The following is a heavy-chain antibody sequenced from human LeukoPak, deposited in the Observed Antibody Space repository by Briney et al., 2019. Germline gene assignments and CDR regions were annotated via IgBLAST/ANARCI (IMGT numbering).Heavy chain of an antibody. CDR3: AKADRGAFDY. CDR2: ISYDGSNK. Sequence: PGRSLRLSCAASGFTFSSYGMHWVRQAPGKGLEWVAVISYDGSNKYYADSVKGRFTISRDNSKNTLYLQMNSLRAEDTAVYYCAKADRGAFDYWGQGTLVTVSS. D-gene: IGHD4/OR15-4a*01. V-gene: IGHV3-30*18. J-gene: IGHJ4*02. CDR1: GFTFSSYG.